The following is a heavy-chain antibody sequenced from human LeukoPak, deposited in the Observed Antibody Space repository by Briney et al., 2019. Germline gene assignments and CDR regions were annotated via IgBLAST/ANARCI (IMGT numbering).Heavy chain of an antibody. CDR3: AKTQGYFDY. Sequence: PGGSLRLSCEASGLTFSSYGVSWVRQAPGKGLQWVSAITGDGTTTYYADSVKGRFTISRDNSKNMLYLQMSSLRAEDTAVYYCAKTQGYFDYWGQGTLVPVSS. CDR1: GLTFSSYG. V-gene: IGHV3-23*01. CDR2: ITGDGTTT. J-gene: IGHJ4*02.